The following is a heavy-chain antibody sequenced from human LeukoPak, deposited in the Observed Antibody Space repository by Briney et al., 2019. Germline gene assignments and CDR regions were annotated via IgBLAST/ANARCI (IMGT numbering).Heavy chain of an antibody. CDR3: ASSPYSSSGY. CDR2: IWYDGSNK. J-gene: IGHJ4*02. V-gene: IGHV3-33*01. D-gene: IGHD6-13*01. Sequence: GGSLRLSCAASGFTFSSYGMHWVRQAPGKGLEWVAVIWYDGSNKYYGDSVKGRFTISRDNSKNTLYLQMNSLRAEDTAVYYCASSPYSSSGYWGQGTLVTVSS. CDR1: GFTFSSYG.